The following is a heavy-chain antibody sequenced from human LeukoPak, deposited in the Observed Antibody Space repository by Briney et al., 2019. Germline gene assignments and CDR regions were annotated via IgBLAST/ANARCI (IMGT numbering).Heavy chain of an antibody. D-gene: IGHD2-15*01. CDR2: IYPGDSDT. J-gene: IGHJ5*02. CDR1: GYSFTSYW. CDR3: ARYGGYCSGGSCYSGMRWFDP. Sequence: GESLKISCKGSGYSFTSYWIGWVRQVPGKGLEWMGIIYPGDSDTRYSPSFQGQVTISADKSISTAYLQWSSLKASDTAMYYCARYGGYCSGGSCYSGMRWFDPWGQGTLVTVSS. V-gene: IGHV5-51*01.